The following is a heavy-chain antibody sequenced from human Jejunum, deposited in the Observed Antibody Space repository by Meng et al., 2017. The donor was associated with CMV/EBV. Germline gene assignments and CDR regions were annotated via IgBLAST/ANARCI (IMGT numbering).Heavy chain of an antibody. J-gene: IGHJ4*02. CDR1: SFSVSRNN. V-gene: IGHV3-53*01. D-gene: IGHD1-26*01. Sequence: SFTASSFSVSRNNMTWFRQAPGKGLEWVSAIYSGNTTYSADSVKGRFTISRDNSKNTLYLQMNSLRAEDTAVYYCAKKYSGSFDYWGQGTLVTVSS. CDR2: IYSGNTT. CDR3: AKKYSGSFDY.